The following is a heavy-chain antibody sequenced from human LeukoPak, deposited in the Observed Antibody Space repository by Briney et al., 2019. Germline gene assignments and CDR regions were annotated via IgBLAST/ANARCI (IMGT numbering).Heavy chain of an antibody. J-gene: IGHJ4*02. CDR3: AKAVPIFGVVTTNDYFDY. Sequence: GGSLRLSCAASGFTFSSYAMRWVRQAPGKGLEWVSAISGGGGSKYYADSVKGRFTTSRDKSMNSLYLQMNSLRAEDTALYYCAKAVPIFGVVTTNDYFDYWGQGTLVTVSS. CDR2: ISGGGGSK. D-gene: IGHD3-3*01. V-gene: IGHV3-23*01. CDR1: GFTFSSYA.